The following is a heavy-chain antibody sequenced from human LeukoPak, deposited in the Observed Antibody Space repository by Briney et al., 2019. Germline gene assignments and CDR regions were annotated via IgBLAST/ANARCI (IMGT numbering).Heavy chain of an antibody. CDR3: ARGGSGVVAATYYYYYMDV. Sequence: SETLSLTCIVSGGSISNYYWSWIRQPPGKGLEWIGYIYYSGSTNYNPSLKSRVTISVDTSKNQFSLKLSSVTAADTAVYYCARGGSGVVAATYYYYYMDVWGKGTTVTVSS. CDR2: IYYSGST. J-gene: IGHJ6*03. CDR1: GGSISNYY. D-gene: IGHD2-15*01. V-gene: IGHV4-59*01.